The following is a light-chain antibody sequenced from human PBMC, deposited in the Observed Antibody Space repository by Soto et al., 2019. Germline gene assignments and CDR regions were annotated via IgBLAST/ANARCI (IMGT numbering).Light chain of an antibody. CDR2: GAS. Sequence: DILLRQSPATLSSSLGERATLSCRASQRLSSCFLAWYQQKPGQAPRLLISGASIRATGIPDRFSGSGSGTDFTLTVSSLEPEDFAVYYCQQYKNSPITFGQGTRLEIK. V-gene: IGKV3-20*01. CDR1: QRLSSCF. CDR3: QQYKNSPIT. J-gene: IGKJ5*01.